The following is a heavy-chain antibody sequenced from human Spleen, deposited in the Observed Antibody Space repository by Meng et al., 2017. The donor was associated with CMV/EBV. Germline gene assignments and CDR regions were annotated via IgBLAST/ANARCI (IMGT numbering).Heavy chain of an antibody. D-gene: IGHD6-19*01. CDR3: ARDRPGRIAVAGTRFDL. J-gene: IGHJ2*01. V-gene: IGHV4-34*01. CDR1: GGSFSGYY. CDR2: INHSGST. Sequence: VSGGSFSGYYWSWIRQPPGKGLEWIGEINHSGSTNYNPSLKSRVTISVDTSKNQFSLKLSSVTAADTAVYYCARDRPGRIAVAGTRFDLWGRGTLVT.